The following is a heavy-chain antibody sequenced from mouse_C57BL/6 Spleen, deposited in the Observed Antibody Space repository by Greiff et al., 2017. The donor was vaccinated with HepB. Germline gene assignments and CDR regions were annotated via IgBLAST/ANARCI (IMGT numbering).Heavy chain of an antibody. CDR3: ARRYKGYFDV. CDR1: GFTFSDYG. D-gene: IGHD1-1*01. CDR2: ISSGSSTI. V-gene: IGHV5-17*01. J-gene: IGHJ1*03. Sequence: EVKLVDSGGGLVKPGGSLKLSCAASGFTFSDYGMHWVRQAPEKGLEWVAYISSGSSTIYYADTVKGRFTISRDNAKNTLFLQMTSLRSEDTAMYYCARRYKGYFDVWGTGTTVTVSS.